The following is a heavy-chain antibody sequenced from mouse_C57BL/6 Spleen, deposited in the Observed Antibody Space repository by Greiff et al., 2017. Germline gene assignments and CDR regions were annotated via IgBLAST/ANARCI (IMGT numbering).Heavy chain of an antibody. CDR3: ARSYGSSYYAMDY. Sequence: QVQLKESGAELARPGASVKLSCKASGYTFTSYGISWVKQRTGQGLEWIGEIYPRSGNTYYNEKFKGKATLTADKSSSTAYMELRSLTSEDSAVYFCARSYGSSYYAMDYWGQGTSVTVSS. V-gene: IGHV1-81*01. CDR2: IYPRSGNT. D-gene: IGHD1-1*01. CDR1: GYTFTSYG. J-gene: IGHJ4*01.